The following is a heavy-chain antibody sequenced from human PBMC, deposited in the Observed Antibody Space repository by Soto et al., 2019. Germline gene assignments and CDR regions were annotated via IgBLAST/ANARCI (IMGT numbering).Heavy chain of an antibody. CDR2: IYYSGTT. V-gene: IGHV4-31*03. D-gene: IGHD1-26*01. CDR3: ARVVSGSYLDY. CDR1: GGTITTGGHF. J-gene: IGHJ4*02. Sequence: QVQLQESGPVLVKASQTLSLTCTVSGGTITTGGHFWSWIRQYPGKGLEWIGYIYYSGTTHYNPSLKSRVTISIDTSKNQFSLNLSSVTAADTAVYYCARVVSGSYLDYWGQGTLVTVSS.